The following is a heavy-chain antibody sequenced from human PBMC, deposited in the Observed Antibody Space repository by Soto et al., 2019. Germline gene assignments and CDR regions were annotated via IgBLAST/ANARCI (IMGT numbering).Heavy chain of an antibody. CDR1: GGTFSSYA. D-gene: IGHD3-3*01. V-gene: IGHV1-69*12. CDR2: IIPIFGTA. Sequence: QVQLVQSGAEVKKPGSSVKVSCKASGGTFSSYAISWVRQAPGQALEWMGGIIPIFGTANYAQKFQGRVTITADESTSTAYMELSSLRSEDTAVYYCARVRLHCGFWSGWFDPWGQGTLVTVSS. J-gene: IGHJ5*02. CDR3: ARVRLHCGFWSGWFDP.